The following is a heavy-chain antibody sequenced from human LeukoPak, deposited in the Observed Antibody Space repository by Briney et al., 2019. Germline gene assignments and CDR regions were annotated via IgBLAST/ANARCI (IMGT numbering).Heavy chain of an antibody. V-gene: IGHV4-30-2*01. CDR1: GGSISSGGYS. J-gene: IGHJ5*02. CDR2: IYHSGST. CDR3: ARDYGGKGWFDP. Sequence: PSQTLSLTCAVSGGSISSGGYSWSWIRQPPGKGLEWIGYIYHSGSTYYNPSLKSRVTISVDRSKSQFSLKLSSVTAADTAVYYCARDYGGKGWFDPWGQGTLVTVSS. D-gene: IGHD4-23*01.